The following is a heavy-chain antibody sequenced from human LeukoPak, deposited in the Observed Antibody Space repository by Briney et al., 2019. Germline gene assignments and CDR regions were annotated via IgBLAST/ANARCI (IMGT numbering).Heavy chain of an antibody. CDR2: TGRST. J-gene: IGHJ4*02. CDR1: GFTFSSYA. D-gene: IGHD2-2*01. CDR3: AKNEVVPTAMNFDY. V-gene: IGHV3-23*01. Sequence: GGSLRLSCAASGFTFSSYAMSWVRQAPGKGLEWVSTTGRSTYYADSVKGRFTISRDNSRNILYLQMHSLRAEDTAIYYCAKNEVVPTAMNFDYWGQGTLVTVSS.